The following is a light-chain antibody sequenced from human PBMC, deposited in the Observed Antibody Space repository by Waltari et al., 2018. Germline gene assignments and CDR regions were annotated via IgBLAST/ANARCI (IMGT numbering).Light chain of an antibody. CDR3: QVWDSSSDR. CDR2: YDS. Sequence: SYVLTQPPSVSVAPGKTARTTCGGNNIGSKSVHWYPQKPGQAPVLVIYYDSDWLSVIRGRFSGSNAGNTATLTISRVEAGDEADYYCQVWDSSSDRFGGGTKLTVL. V-gene: IGLV3-21*04. J-gene: IGLJ2*01. CDR1: NIGSKS.